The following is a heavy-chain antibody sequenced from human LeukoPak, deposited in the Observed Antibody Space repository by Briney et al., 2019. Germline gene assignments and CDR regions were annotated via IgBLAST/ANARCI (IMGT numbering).Heavy chain of an antibody. CDR3: AKDWYDSSGYYYNYFDY. CDR1: GFTFSSYG. Sequence: GGSLRLSCAASGFTFSSYGMHWVRQAPGKGLEWVAFIRYDGSNKYYADSVKGRFTISRDNSKNTLYLQMNSLRAEDTAVYYCAKDWYDSSGYYYNYFDYRGQGTLVTVSS. CDR2: IRYDGSNK. D-gene: IGHD3-22*01. J-gene: IGHJ4*02. V-gene: IGHV3-30*02.